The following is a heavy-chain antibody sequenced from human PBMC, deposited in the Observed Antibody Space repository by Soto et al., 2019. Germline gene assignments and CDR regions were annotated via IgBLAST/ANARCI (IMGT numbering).Heavy chain of an antibody. CDR2: IYHSGST. CDR1: GYSISSGYY. Sequence: LSLTCAVSGYSISSGYYWCWIRQPPGKGLEWIGSIYHSGSTYYNPSLKSRVTISVDTSKNQFSLKLSSVTAADTAVYYCARDRGRYFDWLLPSYYFDYWGQGTLVTVSS. D-gene: IGHD3-9*01. CDR3: ARDRGRYFDWLLPSYYFDY. J-gene: IGHJ4*02. V-gene: IGHV4-38-2*02.